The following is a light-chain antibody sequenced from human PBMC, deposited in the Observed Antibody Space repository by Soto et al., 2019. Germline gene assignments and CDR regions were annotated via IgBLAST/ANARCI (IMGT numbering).Light chain of an antibody. Sequence: VMTQHPAPLSGSPGERTTLSCRSSKTVNKNLAWYQHQPGQAPRLLMYGASTRATGIPARFSGGGSGTEFTLTISSLQSEDFAVYYCQQYNKWPGTLGQGTKVEI. J-gene: IGKJ1*01. CDR2: GAS. CDR3: QQYNKWPGT. CDR1: KTVNKN. V-gene: IGKV3-15*01.